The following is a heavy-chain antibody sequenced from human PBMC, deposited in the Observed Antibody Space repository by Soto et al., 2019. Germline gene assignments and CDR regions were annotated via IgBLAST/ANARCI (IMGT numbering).Heavy chain of an antibody. CDR3: ASNNPGYSSGWSQIDY. Sequence: GASVKVSCKASGYTFTSYGISWVRQAPGQGLEWMGWISAYNGNTNYAQKLQGRVTMTTDTSTSTAYMELRSLRSDDTAVYYCASNNPGYSSGWSQIDYWGQGTLGTVSS. CDR1: GYTFTSYG. CDR2: ISAYNGNT. V-gene: IGHV1-18*01. D-gene: IGHD6-19*01. J-gene: IGHJ4*02.